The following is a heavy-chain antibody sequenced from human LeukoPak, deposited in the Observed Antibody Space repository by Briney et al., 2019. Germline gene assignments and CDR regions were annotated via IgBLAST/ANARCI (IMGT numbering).Heavy chain of an antibody. CDR3: ARVLNYYDSSGYYSGAFDI. D-gene: IGHD3-22*01. CDR1: GFTFSSYA. J-gene: IGHJ3*02. CDR2: ISYDGSNK. Sequence: PGGSLRLSCAASGFTFSSYAMHWVRQAPGKGLEWVAVISYDGSNKYYADSVKGRFTISRDNSKNTLYLQMNSLRAEDTAVYYCARVLNYYDSSGYYSGAFDIWGQGTMVTVSS. V-gene: IGHV3-30-3*01.